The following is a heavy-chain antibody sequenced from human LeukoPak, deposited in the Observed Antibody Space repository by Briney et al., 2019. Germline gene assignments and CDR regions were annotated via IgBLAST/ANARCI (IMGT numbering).Heavy chain of an antibody. J-gene: IGHJ4*02. Sequence: GGSLRLSCAASGVTFNNAWVSWVRQAAGKGLEWVSAISGSGGSTYYADSVKGRFTISRDNSKNTLYLQMNSLRAEDTAVYYCAKGPFTYCSGGSCYIDYWGQGTLVTVSS. CDR3: AKGPFTYCSGGSCYIDY. CDR1: GVTFNNAW. CDR2: ISGSGGST. V-gene: IGHV3-23*01. D-gene: IGHD2-15*01.